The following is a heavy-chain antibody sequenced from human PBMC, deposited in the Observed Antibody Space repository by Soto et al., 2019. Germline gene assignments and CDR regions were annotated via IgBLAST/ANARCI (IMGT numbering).Heavy chain of an antibody. CDR3: AKDGSGSYGTFVDN. D-gene: IGHD1-26*01. CDR1: GFTFRSYG. V-gene: IGHV3-30*18. CDR2: IVFDGNDK. Sequence: PWWVLRLSCVASGFTFRSYGLHWLRLVPGKGLEWVALIVFDGNDKYYADSVKGRFTISRDNSKNTLYLQMNSLTVDDTATYYCAKDGSGSYGTFVDNWGQGTLVTVSS. J-gene: IGHJ4*01.